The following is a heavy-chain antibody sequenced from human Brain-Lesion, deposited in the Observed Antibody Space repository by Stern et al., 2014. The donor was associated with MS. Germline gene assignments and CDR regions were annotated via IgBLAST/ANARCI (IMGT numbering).Heavy chain of an antibody. Sequence: QVQLVQSGAEVKKPGSSVKVSCKASGGLFRSDAISWVRQAPGQGLEWLGGIRPRTGEAHYAKKFLDRVTITADESTTPTYMDLNSLTSEDTALYYWARHWGTDLWGQGTLLTVSS. CDR3: ARHWGTDL. CDR2: IRPRTGEA. CDR1: GGLFRSDA. D-gene: IGHD7-27*01. J-gene: IGHJ5*02. V-gene: IGHV1-69*01.